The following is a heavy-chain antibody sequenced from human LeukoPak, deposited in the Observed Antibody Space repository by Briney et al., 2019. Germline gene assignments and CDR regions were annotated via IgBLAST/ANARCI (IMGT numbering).Heavy chain of an antibody. CDR2: ISSSGAYT. J-gene: IGHJ4*02. V-gene: IGHV3-23*01. CDR3: AKDPYYGSGRRLDY. CDR1: GFTFSNYG. D-gene: IGHD3-10*01. Sequence: PGGTLRLSCTASGFTFSNYGMSWVRQAPGKGLEWVSIISSSGAYTSYADSVKGRFTISRDNSKNTLYLHMNSLRVEDTAVYYCAKDPYYGSGRRLDYWGQGTLVTVSS.